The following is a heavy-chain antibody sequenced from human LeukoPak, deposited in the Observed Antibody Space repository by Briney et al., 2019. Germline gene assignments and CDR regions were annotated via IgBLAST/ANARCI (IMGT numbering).Heavy chain of an antibody. Sequence: GGSLRLSCAASGFTFSSYAMHWVRQAPGKGLEWVAVISYDGSNKYYADSVKGRFTISRDNSKNTLYLQMNSLRAEDTAVYYCARDKVPKPKYYFVYWGQGTLVTVSS. D-gene: IGHD2-2*01. CDR1: GFTFSSYA. CDR2: ISYDGSNK. CDR3: ARDKVPKPKYYFVY. V-gene: IGHV3-30-3*01. J-gene: IGHJ4*02.